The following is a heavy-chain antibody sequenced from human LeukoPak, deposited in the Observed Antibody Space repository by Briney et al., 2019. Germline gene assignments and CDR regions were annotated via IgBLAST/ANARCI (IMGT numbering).Heavy chain of an antibody. Sequence: SETLSLTCAVYGGSFSGYYWSWIRQPPGKGLEGIGDIYYSGSTNYNPALKSRVTISVDTSKNQFSLKLSSVTAADTAVYYCARDRDGDDYGYYYGMDVWGQGTTVTVSS. D-gene: IGHD4-17*01. J-gene: IGHJ6*02. V-gene: IGHV4-59*01. CDR1: GGSFSGYY. CDR3: ARDRDGDDYGYYYGMDV. CDR2: IYYSGST.